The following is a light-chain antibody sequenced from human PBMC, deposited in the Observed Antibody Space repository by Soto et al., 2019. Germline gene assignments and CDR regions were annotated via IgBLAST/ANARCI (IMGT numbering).Light chain of an antibody. CDR1: QSVSSN. V-gene: IGKV3-15*01. Sequence: EIVMTQSPATLSVSPGERATLSCRASQSVSSNLAWYQQEPGQAPRLLIYGASTRATGIPARFSGSGSGTEFTLTISCLQSEDFATYYCKQYYSYPWTFGQGTKVDI. CDR3: KQYYSYPWT. CDR2: GAS. J-gene: IGKJ1*01.